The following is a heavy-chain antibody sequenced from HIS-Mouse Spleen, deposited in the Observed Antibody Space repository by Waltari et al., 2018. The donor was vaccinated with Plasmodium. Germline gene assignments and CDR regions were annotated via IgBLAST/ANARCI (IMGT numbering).Heavy chain of an antibody. D-gene: IGHD1-26*01. CDR1: GGSLSSGGSH. Sequence: QVQLQESGPGLVKPSQTLSLPCSVSGGSLSSGGSHWRWIRQHPGKGLEWIGYIYYSGSTYYNPSLKSRVTISVDTSKNQFSLKVNSVTAADTAVYYCARWVGNWFDPWGQGTLVTVSS. CDR3: ARWVGNWFDP. V-gene: IGHV4-31*03. J-gene: IGHJ5*02. CDR2: IYYSGST.